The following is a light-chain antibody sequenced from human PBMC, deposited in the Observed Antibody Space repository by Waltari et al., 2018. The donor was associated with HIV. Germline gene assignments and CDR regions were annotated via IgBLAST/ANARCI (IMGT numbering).Light chain of an antibody. Sequence: EIVLTQSPGTLSLSPGERATLSCRASQSVRRLLIFGASSRAHGIPDRFSGSGAVTDFILTISRLEPEDCAVYYCQQYAASPLTFGGGTRVEIK. CDR1: QSVRR. CDR3: QQYAASPLT. V-gene: IGKV3-20*01. J-gene: IGKJ4*01. CDR2: GAS.